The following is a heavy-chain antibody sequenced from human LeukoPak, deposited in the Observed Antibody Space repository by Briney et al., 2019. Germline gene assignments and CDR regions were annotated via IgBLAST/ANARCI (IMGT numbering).Heavy chain of an antibody. D-gene: IGHD4-17*01. CDR1: GGSISSYY. CDR2: IYYSGST. V-gene: IGHV4-59*01. J-gene: IGHJ4*02. Sequence: SEALSLTCTVSGGSISSYYRSWIRQPPGKGLEWIGYIYYSGSTNYNPSLKSRVTISVDTSKNQFCLKLSSVTAADTAVYYCARRDHGDYVLDYWGQGTLVAVSS. CDR3: ARRDHGDYVLDY.